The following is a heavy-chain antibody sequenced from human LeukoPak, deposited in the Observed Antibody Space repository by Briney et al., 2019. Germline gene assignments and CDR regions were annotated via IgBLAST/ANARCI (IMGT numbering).Heavy chain of an antibody. D-gene: IGHD2-2*01. V-gene: IGHV3-30*02. CDR3: AKHQSRRGPSHGDY. CDR1: GFTFSSYG. CDR2: IRYDGSNK. J-gene: IGHJ4*02. Sequence: GGSLRLSCAASGFTFSSYGMHWVRQAPGKGLEWVAFIRYDGSNKYYADSVKGRFTISRDNSKNTLYLQMNSLRAEDTAVYYCAKHQSRRGPSHGDYWGQGTLVTVSS.